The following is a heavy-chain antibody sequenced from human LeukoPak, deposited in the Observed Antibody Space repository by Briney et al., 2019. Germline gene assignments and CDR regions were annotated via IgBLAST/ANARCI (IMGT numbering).Heavy chain of an antibody. CDR1: GGSISSGGYS. Sequence: PSQTLSLTCAVSGGSISSGGYSWSWIRQPPGKGLEWIGYIYHSGSTYYNPSLKSRVTISVDRSKNQFSLKLSSVTAADTAVYYCARGFPTDTVNPTSAFDIWGQGTMVTVSS. CDR3: ARGFPTDTVNPTSAFDI. J-gene: IGHJ3*02. V-gene: IGHV4-30-2*01. D-gene: IGHD4-17*01. CDR2: IYHSGST.